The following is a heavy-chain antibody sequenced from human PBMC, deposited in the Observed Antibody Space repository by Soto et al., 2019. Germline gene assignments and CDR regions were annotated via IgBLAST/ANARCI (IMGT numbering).Heavy chain of an antibody. CDR2: IIPILGIA. V-gene: IGHV1-69*08. CDR1: GGTFSSYT. J-gene: IGHJ5*02. Sequence: QVQLVQSGAEVKKPGSSVKVSCKASGGTFSSYTISWVRQAPGQGLEWMGRIIPILGIANYAQKFQGRVTITVDKSTSTAYMELSSLRSEDTAVYYCARDTYCSSTSCPLWFDPWGQGTLVTVSS. D-gene: IGHD2-2*01. CDR3: ARDTYCSSTSCPLWFDP.